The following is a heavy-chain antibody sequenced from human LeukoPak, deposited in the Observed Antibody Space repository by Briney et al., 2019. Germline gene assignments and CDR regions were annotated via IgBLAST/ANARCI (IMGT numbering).Heavy chain of an antibody. J-gene: IGHJ2*01. CDR1: GGSISSGGYY. CDR2: IYYSGST. CDR3: ARDGLVVRGVISNWYSDL. V-gene: IGHV4-31*03. Sequence: SQTLSLTCTVSGGSISSGGYYWSWIRQHPGKGLEWIGYIYYSGSTYYNPSLKSRVTISVDTSKNQFSLKLSSVTAADTAVYYCARDGLVVRGVISNWYSDLWGRGTLVTVSS. D-gene: IGHD3-10*01.